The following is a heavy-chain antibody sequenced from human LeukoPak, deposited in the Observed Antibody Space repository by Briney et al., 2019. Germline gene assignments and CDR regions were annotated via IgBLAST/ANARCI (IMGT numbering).Heavy chain of an antibody. V-gene: IGHV1-2*02. CDR1: GYSFTGHY. J-gene: IGHJ4*02. Sequence: LWASVKVSCKASGYSFTGHYIHWVRQAPGQGLEWMGWLNPNSGGTKFAQKFQGRVTMTRDTSISTAYMELSRLRSDDTAVYYCARGPSDYVWGSYRYTSDYWGRGTLVTVSS. D-gene: IGHD3-16*02. CDR2: LNPNSGGT. CDR3: ARGPSDYVWGSYRYTSDY.